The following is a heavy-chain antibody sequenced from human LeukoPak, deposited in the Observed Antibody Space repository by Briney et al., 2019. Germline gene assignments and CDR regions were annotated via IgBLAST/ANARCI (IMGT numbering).Heavy chain of an antibody. J-gene: IGHJ4*02. D-gene: IGHD3-10*01. CDR2: INAGNGNT. CDR3: ARNVGSGSYSLGYFDY. Sequence: ASVKVSCKASGYTFTSYAMHWVRQAPGQRLEWMGWINAGNGNTKYSQKFQGRVTITRDTSASTAYMELSSLRSEDTAVYYCARNVGSGSYSLGYFDYWAREPWSPSPQ. CDR1: GYTFTSYA. V-gene: IGHV1-3*01.